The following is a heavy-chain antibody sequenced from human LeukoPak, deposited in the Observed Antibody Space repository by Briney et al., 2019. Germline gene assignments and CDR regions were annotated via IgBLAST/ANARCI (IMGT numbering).Heavy chain of an antibody. V-gene: IGHV3-23*01. CDR1: GFTFSSYA. J-gene: IGHJ4*02. CDR3: AKGSSGSFYSHFDY. CDR2: ISGSGDST. D-gene: IGHD3-10*01. Sequence: GGSLRLSSAASGFTFSSYAMNWVRQAPGKGLEWVSAISGSGDSTYYADSVKGRFTISRDNSKNTLYLQMNSLRAEDTAVYYCAKGSSGSFYSHFDYWGQGTLVTVSS.